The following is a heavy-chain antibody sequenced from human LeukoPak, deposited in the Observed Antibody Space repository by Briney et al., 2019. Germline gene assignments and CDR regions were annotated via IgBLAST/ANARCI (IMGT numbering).Heavy chain of an antibody. D-gene: IGHD1-7*01. CDR2: IIPILGIA. CDR1: GGTFSSHT. V-gene: IGHV1-69*04. Sequence: ASVKVSCKASGGTFSSHTISWVRQAPGQGLEWMGRIIPILGIANYAQKFQGRVTITADKSTSTAYMELSSLRSEDTAVYYCAREKTGTKYYFDYWGQGTLVTVSS. J-gene: IGHJ4*02. CDR3: AREKTGTKYYFDY.